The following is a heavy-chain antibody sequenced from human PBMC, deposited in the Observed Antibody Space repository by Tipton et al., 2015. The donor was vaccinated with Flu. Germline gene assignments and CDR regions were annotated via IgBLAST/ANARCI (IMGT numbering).Heavy chain of an antibody. J-gene: IGHJ4*02. CDR3: SRGYCSGGSCYFDY. CDR1: GGSISSYY. CDR2: IYYSGST. Sequence: TLFLTCTVSGGSISSYYWSWIRQPPGKGLEWIGYIYYSGSTNYNPSLKSRVTISVDTSKNQFSLKLSSVTAADTAVYYCSRGYCSGGSCYFDYWGQGTLVTVSS. V-gene: IGHV4-59*12. D-gene: IGHD2-15*01.